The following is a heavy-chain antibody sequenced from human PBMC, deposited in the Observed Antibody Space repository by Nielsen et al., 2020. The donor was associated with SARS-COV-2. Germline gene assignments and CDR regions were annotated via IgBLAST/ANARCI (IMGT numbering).Heavy chain of an antibody. CDR3: ARVPTIFGVVTKDGAFDI. J-gene: IGHJ3*02. D-gene: IGHD3-3*01. CDR2: IYYSGST. V-gene: IGHV4-59*01. Sequence: SETLSLTCTVSGGSISSYYWSWIRQPPGKGLEWIGYIYYSGSTNYNPSLKSRVTISVDTSKNQFSLKLSSVTAADTAVYYCARVPTIFGVVTKDGAFDIWGQGTMVTVSS. CDR1: GGSISSYY.